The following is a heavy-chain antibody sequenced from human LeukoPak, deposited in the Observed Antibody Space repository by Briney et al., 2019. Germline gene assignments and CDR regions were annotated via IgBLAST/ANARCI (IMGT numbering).Heavy chain of an antibody. CDR3: AIWGLELNY. CDR2: INHSGST. Sequence: SETLSLTCAVYGGSFSGYYWSWIRQPPGKGLEWIGEINHSGSTNYNPSLKSRVTISVDTSKSQCSLKLSSVTAADTAVYYCAIWGLELNYWGQGTLVTVSS. D-gene: IGHD1-7*01. CDR1: GGSFSGYY. J-gene: IGHJ4*02. V-gene: IGHV4-34*01.